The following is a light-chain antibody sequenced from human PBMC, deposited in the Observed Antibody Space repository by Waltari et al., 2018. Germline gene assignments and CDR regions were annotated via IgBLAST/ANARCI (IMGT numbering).Light chain of an antibody. CDR1: QGISSY. V-gene: IGKV1-8*01. Sequence: AIRITQSPSSLSASTGDRVTITCRASQGISSYLAWYQQKPGKAPKLLIYAASTLQSGVPSRFSGSGSGTDFTLTISCLQSEDFATYYCQQYYSYAWTFGQGTKVEIK. J-gene: IGKJ1*01. CDR3: QQYYSYAWT. CDR2: AAS.